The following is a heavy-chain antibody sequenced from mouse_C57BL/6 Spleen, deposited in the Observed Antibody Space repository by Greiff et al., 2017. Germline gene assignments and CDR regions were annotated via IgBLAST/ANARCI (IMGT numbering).Heavy chain of an antibody. CDR2: INPNNGGT. CDR3: ARAGYDYAMDY. CDR1: GYTFTDYY. J-gene: IGHJ4*01. V-gene: IGHV1-26*01. Sequence: VQLQQSGPELVKPGASVKISCKASGYTFTDYYMNWVKQSHGKSLEWIGDINPNNGGTSYNQKFKGKATLTVDKSSSTACMELRSLTSEDSAVYYCARAGYDYAMDYWGQGTSVTVSS. D-gene: IGHD2-2*01.